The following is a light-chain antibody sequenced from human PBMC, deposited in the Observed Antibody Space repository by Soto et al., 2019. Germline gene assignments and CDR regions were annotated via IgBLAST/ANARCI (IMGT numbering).Light chain of an antibody. CDR3: SSYTFSNTWV. V-gene: IGLV2-14*01. CDR2: GVS. CDR1: NSDIGGHNF. Sequence: QSALTQPASVYESLGQSITISCSGTNSDIGGHNFVSWHQQLPGKTPKVLIYGVSNRPSGISNRFSGSKSGNTASLTISGLHAEDEADYYCSSYTFSNTWVFGGGTKLTVL. J-gene: IGLJ3*02.